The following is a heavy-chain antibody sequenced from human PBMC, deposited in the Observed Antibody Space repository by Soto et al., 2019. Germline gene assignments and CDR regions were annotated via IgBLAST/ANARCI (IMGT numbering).Heavy chain of an antibody. Sequence: GGSLRLSCAASRFTFSIYAMNWVRQAPGKGLAWVSGISGSGGTTNYADSVKGRFTISRDNSKNTLYLQMNSLRAEDTAVYYCARESSGYAFDFWGLGTLVTVSS. CDR3: ARESSGYAFDF. CDR2: ISGSGGTT. J-gene: IGHJ4*02. V-gene: IGHV3-23*01. D-gene: IGHD5-12*01. CDR1: RFTFSIYA.